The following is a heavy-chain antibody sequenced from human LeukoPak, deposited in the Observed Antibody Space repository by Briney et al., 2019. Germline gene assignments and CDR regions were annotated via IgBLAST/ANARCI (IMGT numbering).Heavy chain of an antibody. D-gene: IGHD4/OR15-4a*01. CDR2: INHSGST. V-gene: IGHV4-34*01. CDR3: ARVRGAKSY. J-gene: IGHJ4*02. Sequence: SETLSLTCAVYGGSFSGYYWSWIRQPPGKGLEWIGEINHSGSTNYNPSLKSRVTISVDTSKNQFSLKLSSVTAADTAVYYCARVRGAKSYWGQGTLVAVSS. CDR1: GGSFSGYY.